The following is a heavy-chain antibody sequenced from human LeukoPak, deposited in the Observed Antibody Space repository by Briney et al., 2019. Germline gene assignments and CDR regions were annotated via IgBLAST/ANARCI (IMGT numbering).Heavy chain of an antibody. CDR1: GYTFTSYY. CDR3: ARDAGIAVAGTLDYYMDV. Sequence: ASVKVSCKASGYTFTSYYMHWVRQAPGQGLEWMGWISAYNGNTNYAQKLQGRVTMTTDTSTSTAYMELRSLRSDDTAVYYCARDAGIAVAGTLDYYMDVWGKGTTVTVSS. V-gene: IGHV1-18*04. J-gene: IGHJ6*03. D-gene: IGHD6-19*01. CDR2: ISAYNGNT.